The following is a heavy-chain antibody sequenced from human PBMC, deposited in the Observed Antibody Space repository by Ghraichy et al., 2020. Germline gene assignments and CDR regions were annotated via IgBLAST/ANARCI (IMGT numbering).Heavy chain of an antibody. CDR2: IKQDGSEK. Sequence: GSLRLSCAASGFTFSSYWMSWVRQAPGKGLEWVANIKQDGSEKYYVDSVKGRFTISRDNAKNSLYLQMNSLRAEDTAVYYCAREGFDDILTGYPGGMDVWGQGTTVTVSS. CDR1: GFTFSSYW. CDR3: AREGFDDILTGYPGGMDV. J-gene: IGHJ6*02. D-gene: IGHD3-9*01. V-gene: IGHV3-7*01.